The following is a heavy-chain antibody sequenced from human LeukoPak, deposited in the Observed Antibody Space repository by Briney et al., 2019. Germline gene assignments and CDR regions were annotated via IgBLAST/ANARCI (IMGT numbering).Heavy chain of an antibody. J-gene: IGHJ4*02. CDR1: GYTFTNYG. D-gene: IGHD6-6*01. Sequence: ASVKVSCTASGYTFTNYGFSWVRQAPGQGVEWMGWISAYNGNTNDAQKFQGRVTMTTDTSTSTAYMELRSLTPDDAAVYYCARAYSSSSFDHWGQGTLVTVSS. CDR3: ARAYSSSSFDH. V-gene: IGHV1-18*01. CDR2: ISAYNGNT.